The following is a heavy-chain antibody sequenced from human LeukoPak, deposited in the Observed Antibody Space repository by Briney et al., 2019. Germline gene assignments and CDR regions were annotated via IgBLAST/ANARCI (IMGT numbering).Heavy chain of an antibody. J-gene: IGHJ4*02. D-gene: IGHD4-11*01. V-gene: IGHV4-39*01. CDR3: ARLGVTTVTIDY. CDR2: IYYSGST. CDR1: GGSISSSSYS. Sequence: SETLSLTCTVSGGSISSSSYSWGWIRQPPGKGLEWIGRIYYSGSTYYNPSLNSRVTISVDTSKNQFSLKLSSVTAADTAVYYCARLGVTTVTIDYGGQGTLVTVS.